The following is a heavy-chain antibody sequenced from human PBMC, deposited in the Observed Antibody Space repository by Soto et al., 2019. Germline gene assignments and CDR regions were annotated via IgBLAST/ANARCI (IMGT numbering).Heavy chain of an antibody. D-gene: IGHD1-1*01. CDR3: ARAIERWKFHYYFDY. Sequence: QVVLLQSGAEVKEPGSSVRVSCEVSGSTFNNFAFSWVRQAPGHGPEWMGGIVVISNTADYSQRFQDRVTITADTSTNTLYMELGRLTFAATAVYYCARAIERWKFHYYFDYWGQGTLVTVSS. CDR1: GSTFNNFA. J-gene: IGHJ4*02. V-gene: IGHV1-69*06. CDR2: IVVISNTA.